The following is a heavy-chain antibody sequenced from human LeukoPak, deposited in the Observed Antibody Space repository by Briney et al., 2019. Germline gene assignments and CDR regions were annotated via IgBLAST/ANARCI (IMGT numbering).Heavy chain of an antibody. CDR1: GGSVSSGSYY. CDR2: IYYSGST. J-gene: IGHJ6*04. Sequence: SETLSLTCTVSGGSVSSGSYYWSWIRQPPGKGLEWIGYIYYSGSTNYNPSLKSRVTISVDTSKNQFSLKLSSVTAADTAVYYCARDWASIVVVPDDTYYYYGMDVWGKGTTVTVSS. CDR3: ARDWASIVVVPDDTYYYYGMDV. V-gene: IGHV4-61*01. D-gene: IGHD2-2*01.